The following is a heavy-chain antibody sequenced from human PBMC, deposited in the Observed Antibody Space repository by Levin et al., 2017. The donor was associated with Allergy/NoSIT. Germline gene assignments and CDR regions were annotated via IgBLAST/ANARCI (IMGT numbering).Heavy chain of an antibody. J-gene: IGHJ4*02. CDR3: SRDGGSGWYSDY. D-gene: IGHD6-19*01. Sequence: PGGSLRLSCVASGFSFSDSWMSWVRQAPGKGLEWVATMKQDGSKIYYVESVKGRFTISRDNAKNSLYLQMNTLRVEDTAVYYCSRDGGSGWYSDYWGQGALVVVSS. CDR1: GFSFSDSW. CDR2: MKQDGSKI. V-gene: IGHV3-7*01.